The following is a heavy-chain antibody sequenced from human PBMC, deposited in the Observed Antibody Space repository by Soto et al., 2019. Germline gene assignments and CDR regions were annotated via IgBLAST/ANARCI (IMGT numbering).Heavy chain of an antibody. Sequence: QVQLQQWGVGLLKPSETLSLTCAVYGGSFSGYYWSWIRQPPGKGLEWIGEINHSGSTNYNPSLKSRVTISVDTSKNQFSLKLSSVTAADTAVYYCARGRVTGTPWAFDYWGQGTLVTVSS. CDR3: ARGRVTGTPWAFDY. CDR2: INHSGST. CDR1: GGSFSGYY. D-gene: IGHD1-7*01. V-gene: IGHV4-34*01. J-gene: IGHJ4*02.